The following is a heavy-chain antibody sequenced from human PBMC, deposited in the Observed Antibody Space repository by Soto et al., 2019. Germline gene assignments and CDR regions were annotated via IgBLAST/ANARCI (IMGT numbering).Heavy chain of an antibody. J-gene: IGHJ1*01. CDR3: GRAGVSSGYLQQ. V-gene: IGHV1-46*01. Sequence: GASVKVSCKASGYTFTSYYMHWVRQAPGQGLEWMGIINPSGGSTSYAQKFQGRVTMTRDTSTSTAYMELSSLRSEATAVYYCGRAGVSSGYLQQWGKGHLVTVSS. D-gene: IGHD2-15*01. CDR2: INPSGGST. CDR1: GYTFTSYY.